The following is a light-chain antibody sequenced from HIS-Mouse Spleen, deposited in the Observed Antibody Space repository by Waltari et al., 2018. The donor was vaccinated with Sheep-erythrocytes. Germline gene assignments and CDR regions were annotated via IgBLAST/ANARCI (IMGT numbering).Light chain of an antibody. J-gene: IGKJ3*01. CDR3: QQYGSSPFT. Sequence: EIVLTQSPGTLSLSPGERATLSCRASQRVSSCYLAWYQQKPGEAPRLLIYGASSRSTGIPDSVSGSGTGTDCTRAISRLEPEDFAVYYCQQYGSSPFTFGPGTKVDIK. V-gene: IGKV3-20*01. CDR2: GAS. CDR1: QRVSSCY.